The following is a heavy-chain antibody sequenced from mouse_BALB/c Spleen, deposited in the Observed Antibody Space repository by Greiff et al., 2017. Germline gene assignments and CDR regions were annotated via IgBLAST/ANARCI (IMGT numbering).Heavy chain of an antibody. CDR3: ARSGGYPFDY. D-gene: IGHD2-2*01. CDR1: GYSITSDYA. V-gene: IGHV3-2*02. Sequence: EVKLVESGPGLVKPSQSLSLTCTVTGYSITSDYAWNWIRQFPGNKLEWMGYISYSGSTSYNPSLKSRISITRDTSKNQFFLQLNSVTTEDTATYYCARSGGYPFDYWGQGTTLTVSS. CDR2: ISYSGST. J-gene: IGHJ2*01.